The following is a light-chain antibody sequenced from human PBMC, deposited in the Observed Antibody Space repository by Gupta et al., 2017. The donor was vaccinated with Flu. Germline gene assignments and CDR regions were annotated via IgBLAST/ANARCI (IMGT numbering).Light chain of an antibody. V-gene: IGLV1-47*01. Sequence: SVLTQPPSAPGPPGQSVTSCCIGSNSNIGSKDVYWYQQFPGTAPKLLIHKNNQRPSGVPDRLSGSKSGTSASLAISGLRSEDEADYYCVAWDDSMSARVFGGGTKLTVL. J-gene: IGLJ3*02. CDR2: KNN. CDR3: VAWDDSMSARV. CDR1: NSNIGSKD.